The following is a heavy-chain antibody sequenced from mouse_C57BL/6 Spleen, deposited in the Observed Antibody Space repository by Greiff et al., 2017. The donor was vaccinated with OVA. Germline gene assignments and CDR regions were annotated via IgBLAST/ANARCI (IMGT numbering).Heavy chain of an antibody. D-gene: IGHD2-3*01. Sequence: DVKLVESGGGLVQSGRSLRLSCATSGFTFSDFYMEWVRQAPGKGLEWIAASRNTANDFTSEYSVSVKVRFTVSRATSTSYLYLQILALSAEDTAIYCGARDAHDGYYPCDYWGQGTLVTVSA. CDR3: ARDAHDGYYPCDY. CDR1: GFTFSDFY. V-gene: IGHV7-1*01. J-gene: IGHJ3*01. CDR2: SRNTANDFTS.